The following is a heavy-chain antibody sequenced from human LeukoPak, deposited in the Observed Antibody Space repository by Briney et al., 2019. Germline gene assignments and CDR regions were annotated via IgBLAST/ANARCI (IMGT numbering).Heavy chain of an antibody. D-gene: IGHD2-15*01. V-gene: IGHV5-51*01. Sequence: GASLKISCKGSGYSFTNYWIGWVRQMPGKGLEWRGIIYPSDSDTRYSPSFQGQVTFSADKSISTTYLQWSSMKASDTAMYYCARLPGYCTGGSCYFDYWGQGTLVTVSS. CDR1: GYSFTNYW. CDR2: IYPSDSDT. CDR3: ARLPGYCTGGSCYFDY. J-gene: IGHJ4*02.